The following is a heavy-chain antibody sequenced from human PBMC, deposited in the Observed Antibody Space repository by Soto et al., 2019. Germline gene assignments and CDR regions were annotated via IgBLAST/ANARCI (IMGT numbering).Heavy chain of an antibody. Sequence: SETLSLTCTVSGGSISSSSYYWVWIRQPPGKGLEWIGSIYYSGSSYYNPSLKSRVTISVDTSNNQFSLKLSSVTAADTAVYYCARLSGMVDFLLLDSWGQGTLVTVSS. J-gene: IGHJ4*02. CDR3: ARLSGMVDFLLLDS. D-gene: IGHD3-10*01. CDR1: GGSISSSSYY. V-gene: IGHV4-39*01. CDR2: IYYSGSS.